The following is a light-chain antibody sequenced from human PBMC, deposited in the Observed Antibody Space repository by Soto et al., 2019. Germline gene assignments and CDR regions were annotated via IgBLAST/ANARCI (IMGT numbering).Light chain of an antibody. Sequence: EIVMTQSPATLSVSPVDTATLSCMASQRVSSALAWYQQKPGQAPRLLIYGAYNRATGIPARFRGTGSGTEFTLTISSLQSEDFAVYYCQQFENWPWTFGQGTKVDIK. CDR1: QRVSSA. V-gene: IGKV3-15*01. J-gene: IGKJ1*01. CDR3: QQFENWPWT. CDR2: GAY.